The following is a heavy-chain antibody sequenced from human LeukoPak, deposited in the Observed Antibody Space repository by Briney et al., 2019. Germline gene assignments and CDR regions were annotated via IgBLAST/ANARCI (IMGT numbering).Heavy chain of an antibody. Sequence: GGSLGLSCAAPGFTFSSYAMSWVRQAPGKGLEWVSAISGSGGATYYADSVKGRFTISRDNSKNTLYLQMNSLRAEDTAVFYCAKEGGRYYDSSGNYWGQGALVTVSS. J-gene: IGHJ4*02. D-gene: IGHD3-22*01. CDR2: ISGSGGAT. V-gene: IGHV3-23*01. CDR3: AKEGGRYYDSSGNY. CDR1: GFTFSSYA.